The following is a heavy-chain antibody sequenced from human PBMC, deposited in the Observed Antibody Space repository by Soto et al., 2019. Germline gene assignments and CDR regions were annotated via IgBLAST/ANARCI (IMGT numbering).Heavy chain of an antibody. J-gene: IGHJ4*02. D-gene: IGHD1-26*01. CDR1: GFTFSDYY. V-gene: IGHV3-11*06. CDR2: ISSSSSYT. Sequence: QVQLVESGGGLVKPGGSLRLSCAASGFTFSDYYMSWIRQAPGKGLEWVSYISSSSSYTNYADSVKGRFTISRDNAKNSLYLQMNSLRADDTAVYYSARGRKVGNTGYYFDFWGQGTLVTVSS. CDR3: ARGRKVGNTGYYFDF.